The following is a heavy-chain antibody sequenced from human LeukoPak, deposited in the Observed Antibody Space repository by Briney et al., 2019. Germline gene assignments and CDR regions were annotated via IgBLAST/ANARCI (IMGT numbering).Heavy chain of an antibody. CDR1: GGSFSGYY. CDR3: ARRVCSSTSCPMLDY. Sequence: SETLSLTCAVYGGSFSGYYWSWIRQPPGKGLEWIGKINHSGSTNYNPSLKSRVTISVDTSKNQFSLKPRSVTAADTAVYYCARRVCSSTSCPMLDYWGQGTLVSVSS. CDR2: INHSGST. D-gene: IGHD2-2*01. J-gene: IGHJ4*02. V-gene: IGHV4-34*01.